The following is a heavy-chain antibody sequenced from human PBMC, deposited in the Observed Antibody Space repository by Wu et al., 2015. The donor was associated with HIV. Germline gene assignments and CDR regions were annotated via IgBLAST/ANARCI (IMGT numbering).Heavy chain of an antibody. CDR2: ISTYNGNT. J-gene: IGHJ6*02. CDR3: ARMIKYYYDHRKNYYYCGVDV. CDR1: GYRFINYG. Sequence: QVQLVQSGPEVKKPGSSVKVSCKASGYRFINYGINWVRQAPGQGLECLGWISTYNGNTNYAQKFQGRVTMTRNTSISTAYMELSSLRSEDTAVYYCARMIKYYYDHRKNYYYCGVDVWGQGTTVTVSS. D-gene: IGHD3-22*01. V-gene: IGHV1-18*01.